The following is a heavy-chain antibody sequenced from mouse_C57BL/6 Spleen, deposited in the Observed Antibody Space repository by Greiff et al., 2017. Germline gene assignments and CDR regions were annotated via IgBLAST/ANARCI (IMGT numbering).Heavy chain of an antibody. V-gene: IGHV3-8*01. CDR2: ISHCGST. J-gene: IGHJ2*01. CDR3: ARSEVTTGFDY. Sequence: EVHLVESGPGLAKPSQTLSLTCSVTGYSITSDYWNWIRKFPGNKLEYMGYISHCGSTYYNPSLKSRISITRDTSKNQYTLQLHSVTTEYTATNYCARSEVTTGFDYWGQGTTLTVSS. D-gene: IGHD2-2*01. CDR1: GYSITSDY.